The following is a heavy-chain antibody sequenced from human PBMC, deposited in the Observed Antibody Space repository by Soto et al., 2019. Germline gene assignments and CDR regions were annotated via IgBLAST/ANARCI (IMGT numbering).Heavy chain of an antibody. CDR2: VFHSGST. V-gene: IGHV4-4*02. CDR1: GGSISISNW. Sequence: QVQLQESGPGLVKPSGTLSLTCAVSGGSISISNWWSWVRQPPGKGLEWIGEVFHSGSTNYNPSLKSRLTISVDKSKNQFSLKLTSVTAADTVVYYCAALSYGSGFIDEWGQGTLVTVS. J-gene: IGHJ4*02. D-gene: IGHD3-3*01. CDR3: AALSYGSGFIDE.